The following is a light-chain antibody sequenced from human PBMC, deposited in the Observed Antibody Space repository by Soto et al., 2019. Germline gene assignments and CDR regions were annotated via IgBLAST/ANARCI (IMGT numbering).Light chain of an antibody. J-gene: IGKJ5*01. CDR3: HQLNSYPHT. V-gene: IGKV1-9*01. CDR2: AAS. Sequence: DIQLTQSPSFLSASVGDRVTITCRASQGISSYLAWYQQIPGKAPNLLIYAASTLQSGVPSRFSGSGSGTECTLTISSLQPEDFATYYCHQLNSYPHTFGQGTRLEMK. CDR1: QGISSY.